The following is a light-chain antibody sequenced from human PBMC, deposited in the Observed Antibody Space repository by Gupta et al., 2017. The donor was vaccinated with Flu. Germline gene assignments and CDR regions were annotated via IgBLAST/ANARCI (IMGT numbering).Light chain of an antibody. CDR2: LGS. V-gene: IGKV2-28*01. J-gene: IGKJ1*01. CDR1: QSLLHSNGYNY. CDR3: MQALQTPWT. Sequence: VMTQSQLSLPVTPGEPASISCRSSQSLLHSNGYNYLDWYLQKPGQSPQLLIYLGSNRASGVPDRFSGSGSGTDFTLKISRVEAEDVGVYYCMQALQTPWTFGQGTKVEIK.